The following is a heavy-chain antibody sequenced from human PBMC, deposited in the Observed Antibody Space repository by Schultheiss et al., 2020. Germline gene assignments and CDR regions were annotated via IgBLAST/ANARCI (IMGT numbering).Heavy chain of an antibody. CDR3: ARDRPSYSSSWFDY. V-gene: IGHV3-33*01. CDR1: GFTFSSYG. D-gene: IGHD6-13*01. CDR2: IWYDGSNK. J-gene: IGHJ4*02. Sequence: GESLKISCAASGFTFSSYGMHWVRQAPGKGLEWVAVIWYDGSNKYYADSVKGRFAISRDNSKNTLYLQMNSLRAEDTAVYYCARDRPSYSSSWFDYWGQGTLVTVSS.